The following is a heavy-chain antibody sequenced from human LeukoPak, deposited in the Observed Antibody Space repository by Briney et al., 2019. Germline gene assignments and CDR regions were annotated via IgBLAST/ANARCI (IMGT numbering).Heavy chain of an antibody. J-gene: IGHJ4*02. Sequence: ASVKVSCKPSVYTFPSYGISCVRQAPGQGLGWMGWSSDYNGNTNYAQKLQGRVIMTTDTSTSTAYMELRSLRSADTAVYYCARDFRERPVDYWGQGTLVTVSS. CDR3: ARDFRERPVDY. CDR1: VYTFPSYG. V-gene: IGHV1-18*01. CDR2: SSDYNGNT. D-gene: IGHD6-6*01.